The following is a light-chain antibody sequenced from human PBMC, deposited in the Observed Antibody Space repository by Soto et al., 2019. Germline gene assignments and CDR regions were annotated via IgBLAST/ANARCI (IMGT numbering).Light chain of an antibody. V-gene: IGKV3-11*01. Sequence: IVLTQSPATLSLSPGERATLSCRASQSVSSYLAWYQQKGGQAPRLLIYDASSRAPGIPARFSGSGSGTDFTLTISSLEPEDFAVYSCQQYGDWPGAFGGGTKVEIK. CDR2: DAS. CDR3: QQYGDWPGA. J-gene: IGKJ4*01. CDR1: QSVSSY.